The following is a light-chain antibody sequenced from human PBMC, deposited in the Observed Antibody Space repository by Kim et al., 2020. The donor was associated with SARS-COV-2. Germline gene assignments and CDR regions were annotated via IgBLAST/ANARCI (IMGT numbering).Light chain of an antibody. CDR1: QSVSSSY. CDR3: QQYGSSPLT. Sequence: PGERATLSCRASQSVSSSYLAWYQQKPGQAPRLLIYGASSRATGIPDRFSGSGSGTDFTLTISRQEPEDFAVYYCQQYGSSPLTFGGGTKVDIK. J-gene: IGKJ4*01. V-gene: IGKV3-20*01. CDR2: GAS.